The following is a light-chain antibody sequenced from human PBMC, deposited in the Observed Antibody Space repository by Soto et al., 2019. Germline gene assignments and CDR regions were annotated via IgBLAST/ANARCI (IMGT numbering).Light chain of an antibody. V-gene: IGKV3-20*01. CDR3: QQYGSSSVT. CDR1: QSVSSSY. CDR2: GAS. J-gene: IGKJ1*01. Sequence: EIVLTQSPGTLSLSPGERATLSCRASQSVSSSYLAWYQQKPGQAPRLLIYGASSRATGIPDRFSGSGSGTEFTLTISRLEPEHSAVYSCQQYGSSSVTFGQGTKVEIK.